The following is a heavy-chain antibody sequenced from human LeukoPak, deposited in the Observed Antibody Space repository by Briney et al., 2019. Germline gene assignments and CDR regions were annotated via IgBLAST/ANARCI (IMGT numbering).Heavy chain of an antibody. J-gene: IGHJ5*02. CDR2: INPKSGDT. Sequence: ASLKVSCKASGYTFNDYSIHWVRQAPGQGLEWMGWINPKSGDTKYAQKFQGRVTLTRDTSITTAFMDLNSLRSDDTAVYYCAREGDRYGSGSWLVPWGEGTLVTVSS. D-gene: IGHD3-10*01. CDR3: AREGDRYGSGSWLVP. CDR1: GYTFNDYS. V-gene: IGHV1-2*02.